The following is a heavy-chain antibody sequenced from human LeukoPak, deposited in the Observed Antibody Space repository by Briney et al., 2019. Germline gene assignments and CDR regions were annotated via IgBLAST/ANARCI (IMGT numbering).Heavy chain of an antibody. CDR2: IYYSGSA. CDR1: GDSVTTYY. CDR3: ARDGSNWSNDYYHGVDV. Sequence: SETLSLTCTVSGDSVTTYYWSWIRQPPGKGLEWLGYIYYSGSATYNPSLKSRVTISVDTSKNQFSLKQSSVTAADTAVYYCARDGSNWSNDYYHGVDVWGQGTTVTVSS. D-gene: IGHD4-11*01. V-gene: IGHV4-59*02. J-gene: IGHJ6*02.